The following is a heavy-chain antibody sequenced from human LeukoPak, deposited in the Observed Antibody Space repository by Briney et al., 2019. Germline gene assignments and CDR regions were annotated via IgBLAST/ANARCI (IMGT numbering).Heavy chain of an antibody. CDR1: GYSLISYW. J-gene: IGHJ4*02. V-gene: IGHV5-51*01. D-gene: IGHD6-19*01. CDR3: ARLTYRSGSIDY. CDR2: IYPGDSDT. Sequence: GESLKISCKGSGYSLISYWIGWVRQMPGKGLKWMGIIYPGDSDTRYSPSFQGQVTISADKSISTAYLQWSSLKASDTAMYYCARLTYRSGSIDYWGQGTLVTVSS.